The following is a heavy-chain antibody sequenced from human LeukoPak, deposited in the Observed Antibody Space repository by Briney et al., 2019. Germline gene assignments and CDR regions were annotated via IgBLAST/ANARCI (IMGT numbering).Heavy chain of an antibody. V-gene: IGHV4-59*01. CDR2: IYYSGST. D-gene: IGHD7-27*01. CDR1: GGSISSYY. CDR3: ARTWDYYYYYMDV. J-gene: IGHJ6*03. Sequence: KSSESLSLTCTVSGGSISSYYWSWIRQTPGKGLEWIGYIYYSGSTNYNPSLKSRATISVDTSKNQFSLKLNSVTAADTAVYYCARTWDYYYYYMDVWGKGTTVTISS.